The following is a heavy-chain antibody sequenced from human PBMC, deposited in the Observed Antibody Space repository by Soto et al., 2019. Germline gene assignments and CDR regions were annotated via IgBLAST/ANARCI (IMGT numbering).Heavy chain of an antibody. D-gene: IGHD2-21*01. Sequence: SVKVSCKASGGTFSSYAISWVRQAPGQGLEWMGGIIPIFGTANYAQKFQGRVTITADESTSTAYMELSSLRSEDMAVYYCARANCGGECYSSFYGRDVWRQGTTVTVSS. CDR1: GGTFSSYA. J-gene: IGHJ6*02. V-gene: IGHV1-69*13. CDR3: ARANCGGECYSSFYGRDV. CDR2: IIPIFGTA.